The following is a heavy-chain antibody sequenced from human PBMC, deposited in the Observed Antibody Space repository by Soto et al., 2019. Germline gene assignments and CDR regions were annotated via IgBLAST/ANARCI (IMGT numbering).Heavy chain of an antibody. CDR2: VYSGGGT. V-gene: IGHV4-59*08. D-gene: IGHD6-13*01. J-gene: IGHJ6*02. CDR3: ARVSSSWYYYYYGMDV. Sequence: WVRQSPGKGLEWIGYVYSGGGTNYSPSFMGRVTISVDTTDNQFSLKLNSVTAADTAVYYCARVSSSWYYYYYGMDVWGQGTTGTV.